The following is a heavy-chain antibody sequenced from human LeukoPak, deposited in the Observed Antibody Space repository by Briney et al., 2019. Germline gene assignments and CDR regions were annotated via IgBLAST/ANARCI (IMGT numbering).Heavy chain of an antibody. V-gene: IGHV1-69*05. D-gene: IGHD4-17*01. CDR3: ASLTSGYGDFDY. J-gene: IGHJ4*02. Sequence: SVKVSCKASGGTFSSYAISWVRQAPGQGLEWMGRIIPIFGTANYAQKFQGRVTITTDESTGTAYMELSSLRSEDTAVYYCASLTSGYGDFDYWGQGTLVTVSS. CDR1: GGTFSSYA. CDR2: IIPIFGTA.